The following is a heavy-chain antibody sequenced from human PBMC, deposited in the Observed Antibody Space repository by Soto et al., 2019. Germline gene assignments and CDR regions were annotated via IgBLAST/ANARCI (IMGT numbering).Heavy chain of an antibody. CDR3: ARGHCGYATCNNWILNWLDP. CDR1: GVTLSDYP. CDR2: LLPIFGTT. Sequence: QVQLVQSGAEVKKPGSSVTVSCKASGVTLSDYPINWVRQAPGHGLEWMGGLLPIFGTTIYAQKFQGRLTITTDESTNTAYMELGDLRPEDTAICYCARGHCGYATCNNWILNWLDPWGQGTLVTVSS. J-gene: IGHJ5*02. D-gene: IGHD3-16*01. V-gene: IGHV1-69*01.